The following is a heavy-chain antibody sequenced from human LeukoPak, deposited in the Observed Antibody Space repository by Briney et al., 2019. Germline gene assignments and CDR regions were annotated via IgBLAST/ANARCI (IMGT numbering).Heavy chain of an antibody. CDR2: IRLASGNT. Sequence: REWIRWIRLASGNTNYPQKFQEIVTITMDMSTSTAYMELSSLRSEDTAVYYCAALYYDIPWGQGTLVTVSS. D-gene: IGHD3-9*01. J-gene: IGHJ4*02. CDR3: AALYYDIP. V-gene: IGHV1-58*01.